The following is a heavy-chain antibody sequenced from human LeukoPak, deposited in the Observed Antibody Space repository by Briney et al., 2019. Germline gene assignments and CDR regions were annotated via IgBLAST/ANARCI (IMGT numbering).Heavy chain of an antibody. Sequence: PSETLSLTCTVSGGSISSSSYYWGRIRQPPGKGLEWIGSIYYSGSTYYNPSLKSRVTISVDTSKNQFSLKLSSVTAADTAVYYCAREKYYYDSSGYQPFDYWGQGTLVTVSS. CDR3: AREKYYYDSSGYQPFDY. CDR1: GGSISSSSYY. J-gene: IGHJ4*02. D-gene: IGHD3-22*01. CDR2: IYYSGST. V-gene: IGHV4-39*01.